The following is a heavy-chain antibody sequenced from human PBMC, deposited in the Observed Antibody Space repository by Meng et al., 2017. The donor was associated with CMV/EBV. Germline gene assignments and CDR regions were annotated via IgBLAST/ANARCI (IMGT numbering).Heavy chain of an antibody. D-gene: IGHD3-3*01. CDR1: GFTFSSYS. J-gene: IGHJ6*02. CDR2: ISSSSSYI. CDR3: ARDYPLRSYVGYGMDV. Sequence: GESLKISCAASGFTFSSYSMNWVRQAPGKGLEWVSSISSSSSYIYYVDSVKGRFTISRDNAKNSLYLQMNSLRAEDTAVYYCARDYPLRSYVGYGMDVWGQGTTVTVSS. V-gene: IGHV3-21*01.